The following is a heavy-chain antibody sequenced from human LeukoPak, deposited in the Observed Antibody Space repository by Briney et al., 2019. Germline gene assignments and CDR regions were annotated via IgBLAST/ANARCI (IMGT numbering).Heavy chain of an antibody. V-gene: IGHV3-7*04. J-gene: IGHJ4*02. CDR3: VRGADPRGSNDY. CDR2: IKHDGSVQ. CDR1: GFTFSSCW. Sequence: GGSLRLSCAASGFTFSSCWMSWVRQAPGKGPEWVANIKHDGSVQYYVDSFRGRFTISRDNAKNLLFLQMNSLRAEDTAVYFCVRGADPRGSNDYWGQGTLVTVSS.